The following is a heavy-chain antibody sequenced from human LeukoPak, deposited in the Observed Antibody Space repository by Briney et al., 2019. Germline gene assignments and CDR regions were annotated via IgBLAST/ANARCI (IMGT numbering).Heavy chain of an antibody. CDR2: ISSSSSYI. CDR1: GFTFSSYS. Sequence: GGSPRLSCAASGFTFSSYSMNWVRQAPGKGLEWVSSISSSSSYIYYADSVKGRFTISRDNAKNSLYLQMNSLRAEDTAVYYCARIGPMLAYCGGDCLDFDYWGQGTLVTVSS. J-gene: IGHJ4*02. D-gene: IGHD2-21*02. CDR3: ARIGPMLAYCGGDCLDFDY. V-gene: IGHV3-21*01.